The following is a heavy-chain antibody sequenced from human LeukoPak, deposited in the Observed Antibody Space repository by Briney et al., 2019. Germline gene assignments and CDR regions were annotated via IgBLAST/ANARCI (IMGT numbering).Heavy chain of an antibody. D-gene: IGHD3-10*01. V-gene: IGHV1-46*01. Sequence: ASVKVSCKASGYTFTSYYMHWVRQAPGQGLEWMGIIHPSGGSSSYAQKFQGRVTMTRDTSKNQFSLKLSSVTAADTAVYYCARVPHYGSGSYSFYYYYYGMDVWGQGTTVTVSS. CDR2: IHPSGGSS. CDR3: ARVPHYGSGSYSFYYYYYGMDV. J-gene: IGHJ6*02. CDR1: GYTFTSYY.